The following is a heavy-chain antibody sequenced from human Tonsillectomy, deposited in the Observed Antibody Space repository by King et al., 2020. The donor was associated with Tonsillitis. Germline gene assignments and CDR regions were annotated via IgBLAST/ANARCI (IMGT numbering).Heavy chain of an antibody. Sequence: VQLVESGGGLVQPGRSLRLSCIGSGFTFGDSAMSWFRQAPGKGLEWVGFIRGKPYGGTTESAASVKGRFTISRDDSKSIAYLQMNSLKTEDTAVYFCPTDPSGDVWYGSGTSPWAYWGQGTLVTVSS. J-gene: IGHJ4*02. CDR3: PTDPSGDVWYGSGTSPWAY. V-gene: IGHV3-49*03. CDR1: GFTFGDSA. CDR2: IRGKPYGGTT. D-gene: IGHD3-10*01.